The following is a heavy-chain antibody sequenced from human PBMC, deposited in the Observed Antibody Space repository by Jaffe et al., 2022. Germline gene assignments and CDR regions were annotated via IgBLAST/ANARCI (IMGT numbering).Heavy chain of an antibody. D-gene: IGHD5-12*01. CDR3: AKVGREYSGYETPDAFDI. Sequence: QVQLVESGGGVVQPGGSLRLSCAASGFTFSSYGMHWVRQAPGKGLEWVAFIRYDGSNKYYADSVKGRFTISRDNSKNTLYLQMNSLRAEDTAVYYCAKVGREYSGYETPDAFDIWGQGTMVTVSS. V-gene: IGHV3-30*02. J-gene: IGHJ3*02. CDR1: GFTFSSYG. CDR2: IRYDGSNK.